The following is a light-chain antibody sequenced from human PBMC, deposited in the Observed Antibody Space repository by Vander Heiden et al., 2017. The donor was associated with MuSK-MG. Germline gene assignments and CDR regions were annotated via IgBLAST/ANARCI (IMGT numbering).Light chain of an antibody. J-gene: IGKJ3*01. Sequence: AIRIPSPPSSSSASTGDRGPILCRACQGTSRYLAWYQQRPGKAPKLLTYAASSLQSAVPSRFSDCGSGSDFTLTISCLQSEDFASYYCRQYYSYPFTFGPGTKVDIK. CDR2: AAS. CDR1: QGTSRY. CDR3: RQYYSYPFT. V-gene: IGKV1-8*01.